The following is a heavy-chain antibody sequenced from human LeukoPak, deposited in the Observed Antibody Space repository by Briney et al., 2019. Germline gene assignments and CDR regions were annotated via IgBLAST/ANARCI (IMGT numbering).Heavy chain of an antibody. J-gene: IGHJ6*03. CDR2: IYHSGST. CDR3: ARDCTGQQLISRKEYYYMDV. D-gene: IGHD3-10*02. V-gene: IGHV4-38-2*02. Sequence: AETLSLTCTVSGYSISSGYYWGWIRQPPGKGLEWIGSIYHSGSTYYNPSLKSRVTISVDPSKNQFSLKLSSVTAEDTAVYYCARDCTGQQLISRKEYYYMDVWGKGTTVTISS. CDR1: GYSISSGYY.